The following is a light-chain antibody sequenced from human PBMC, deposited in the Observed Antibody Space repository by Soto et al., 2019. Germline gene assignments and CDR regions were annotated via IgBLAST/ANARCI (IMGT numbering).Light chain of an antibody. CDR3: SSYTSSNTLYV. CDR1: SSDVGGYNF. Sequence: QSALTQPASVSGSPGQSITISCSGTSSDVGGYNFVSWYQQHPGRAPKLMIYVVSHRPSGVSDRFSGSKSGNTASLTISGLQAENEAVYYCSSYTSSNTLYVFGNGTKVTVL. J-gene: IGLJ1*01. V-gene: IGLV2-14*01. CDR2: VVS.